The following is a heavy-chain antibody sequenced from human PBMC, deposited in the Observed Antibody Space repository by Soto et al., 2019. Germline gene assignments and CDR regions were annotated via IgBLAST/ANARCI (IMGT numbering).Heavy chain of an antibody. Sequence: PSETLSLTCTVSGGSISSSNYYWGWIRQPPGEGLEWIGSIYYSGITDYNPSLKSRVTISVDTSKNQCSLNLHSGTSADTAVYSCARHPNANRDAFDIWGQGTMVTVSS. CDR3: ARHPNANRDAFDI. D-gene: IGHD7-27*01. J-gene: IGHJ3*02. CDR2: IYYSGIT. CDR1: GGSISSSNYY. V-gene: IGHV4-39*01.